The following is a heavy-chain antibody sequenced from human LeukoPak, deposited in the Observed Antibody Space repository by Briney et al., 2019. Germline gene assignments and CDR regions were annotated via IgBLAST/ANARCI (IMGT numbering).Heavy chain of an antibody. CDR3: ARRYANRGYFSNF. Sequence: PGGSLRLSCAASGFSSRNYHMYWVCQAPGKGLEWVSYISSTGYTIYYADSVKGRFSISRDNTKNSLFLQMNSLRVEDTAVYFCARRYANRGYFSNFWSQGTLVTVSS. V-gene: IGHV3-48*03. CDR2: ISSTGYTI. J-gene: IGHJ4*02. CDR1: GFSSRNYH. D-gene: IGHD6-25*01.